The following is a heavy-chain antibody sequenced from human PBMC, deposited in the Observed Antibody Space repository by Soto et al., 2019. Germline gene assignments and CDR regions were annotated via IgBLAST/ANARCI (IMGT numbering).Heavy chain of an antibody. V-gene: IGHV4-59*01. Sequence: SETLSLTCTFSCGSISTYYWSWIRQPPGKGLEWIGYIYNSGTTNYNPSLKSRVTISIDTPKNQFSLKLRSVTAADTAVYYCARENRDEVTTYDYWGQGTLVTVSS. D-gene: IGHD2-21*02. CDR3: ARENRDEVTTYDY. J-gene: IGHJ4*02. CDR1: CGSISTYY. CDR2: IYNSGTT.